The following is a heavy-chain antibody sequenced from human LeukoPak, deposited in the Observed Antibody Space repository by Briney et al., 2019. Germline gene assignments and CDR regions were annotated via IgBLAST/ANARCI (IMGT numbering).Heavy chain of an antibody. Sequence: PGGSLRLSCAVSGLTFSSYSMNWFRQAPGKGLEWVSHISESSSSKHYADSVRGRFTVSRDNAKNSLYLQMNSLRAEDTAVYYCARDGGGPDAFDIWGQGTMVTVSS. CDR2: ISESSSSK. CDR1: GLTFSSYS. CDR3: ARDGGGPDAFDI. V-gene: IGHV3-48*01. J-gene: IGHJ3*02.